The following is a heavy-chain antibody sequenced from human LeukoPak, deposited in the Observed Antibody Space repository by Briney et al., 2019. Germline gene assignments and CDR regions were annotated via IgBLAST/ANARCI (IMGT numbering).Heavy chain of an antibody. V-gene: IGHV4-59*12. Sequence: SETLSLTCTVSGGSISSYYWSWIRQPPGKGLEWIGYIYYSGSTNYNPSLKSRVTISVDTSKNQFSLKLSSVTAADTAVYYRAREEEAGATDWGQGTLVTVSS. J-gene: IGHJ4*02. CDR1: GGSISSYY. CDR2: IYYSGST. CDR3: AREEEAGATD. D-gene: IGHD1-1*01.